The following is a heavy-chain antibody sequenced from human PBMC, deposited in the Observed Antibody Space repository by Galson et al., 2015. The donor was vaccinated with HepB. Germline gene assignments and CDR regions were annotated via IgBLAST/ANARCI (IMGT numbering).Heavy chain of an antibody. J-gene: IGHJ3*02. CDR1: GGSISRYF. CDR2: IYDSGNT. D-gene: IGHD4-17*01. CDR3: ARALMYRDYVVNVFYI. V-gene: IGHV4-4*07. Sequence: ETLSLTCSLDGGSISRYFWNWIRQPAGKGLEWIGRIYDSGNTDYNPYLKSRVTMSLDTSKNQLSLKLTSVTAADTGVYFCARALMYRDYVVNVFYIWGQGTVVTVSS.